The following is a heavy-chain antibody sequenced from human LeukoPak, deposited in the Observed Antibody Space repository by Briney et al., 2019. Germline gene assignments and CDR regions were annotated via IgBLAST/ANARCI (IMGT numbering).Heavy chain of an antibody. Sequence: GGSLRLSCAVSGFSFSSYVMSWVRQAPGKGLEWVSGITGSGDTTYYADSVKGRFTISRDNSKSTLYLQMNSLRPEDTALYYCAKGVRGTDYSGTYDAFDYWGQGTLVTVSS. V-gene: IGHV3-23*01. D-gene: IGHD1-26*01. CDR3: AKGVRGTDYSGTYDAFDY. J-gene: IGHJ4*02. CDR1: GFSFSSYV. CDR2: ITGSGDTT.